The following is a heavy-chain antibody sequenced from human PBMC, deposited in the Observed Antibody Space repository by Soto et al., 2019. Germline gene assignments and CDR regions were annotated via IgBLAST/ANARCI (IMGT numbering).Heavy chain of an antibody. CDR2: IYYSGST. CDR1: GGSISSGGYY. D-gene: IGHD3-22*01. CDR3: ARENHYYDSSGTMYYFDY. V-gene: IGHV4-31*03. J-gene: IGHJ4*02. Sequence: KSSETLSLTCTVSGGSISSGGYYWSWIRQHPGKGLEWIGYIYYSGSTYYNPSLKSRVTISVDTSKNQFSLKLSSVTAADTAVYYCARENHYYDSSGTMYYFDYWGQGTLVTVSS.